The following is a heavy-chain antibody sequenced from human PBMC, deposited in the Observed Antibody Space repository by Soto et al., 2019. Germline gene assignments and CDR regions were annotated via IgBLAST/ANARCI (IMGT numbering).Heavy chain of an antibody. CDR2: IIPIFGTA. V-gene: IGHV1-69*12. D-gene: IGHD3-16*01. Sequence: QVQLVQSGAEVKKPGSSVKVSCKASGGTFSSYAIDWVRQAPGQGLEWMGGIIPIFGTADYAQKFQGRVTIPADEHTSTAYMARRSLRAEDPAACYCARGQPGGGWGPYFASWGQGTLVTVSS. J-gene: IGHJ4*02. CDR1: GGTFSSYA. CDR3: ARGQPGGGWGPYFAS.